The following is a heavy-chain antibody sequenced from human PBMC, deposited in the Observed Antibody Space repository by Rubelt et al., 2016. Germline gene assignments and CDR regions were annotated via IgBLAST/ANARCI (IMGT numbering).Heavy chain of an antibody. Sequence: QVQLQESGPGLVKPSETLSLTCTVSGYSISSGYYWGWIRQPPGKGLEWIGAINHCGSTNYNPSLKSRVNISVGTAKSQFSLKLSSVTAADTAVYYCARDGGMGLDYWGQGTLVTVSS. CDR3: ARDGGMGLDY. CDR1: GYSISSGYY. J-gene: IGHJ4*02. D-gene: IGHD3-16*01. CDR2: INHCGST. V-gene: IGHV4-38-2*02.